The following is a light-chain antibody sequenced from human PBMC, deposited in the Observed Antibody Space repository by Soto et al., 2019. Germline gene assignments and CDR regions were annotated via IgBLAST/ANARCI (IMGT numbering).Light chain of an antibody. Sequence: EIVLTQSPGTLSLSPGERVTLSCGASQSVSSSYLAWYKQKPGQAPRLLIYGASSRATGIPARFSGSGSGTDFTITISRLEPEVFAVYYCQHYGSSLFTLGPGTKVDNK. V-gene: IGKV3-20*01. CDR3: QHYGSSLFT. CDR1: QSVSSSY. J-gene: IGKJ3*01. CDR2: GAS.